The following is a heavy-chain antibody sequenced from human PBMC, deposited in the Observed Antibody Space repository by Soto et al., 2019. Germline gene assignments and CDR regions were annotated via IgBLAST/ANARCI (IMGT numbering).Heavy chain of an antibody. CDR1: GFTFSSYA. CDR3: AKTPYYDFWSGPGEFDY. CDR2: ISGSGGST. V-gene: IGHV3-23*01. J-gene: IGHJ4*02. Sequence: GGSLRLSCAASGFTFSSYAMSWVRQAPGKGLEWVSAISGSGGSTYYADSVKGRFTISRDNSKNTLYLQMNSLRAEDTAVYYCAKTPYYDFWSGPGEFDYWGQGPLVTVSA. D-gene: IGHD3-3*01.